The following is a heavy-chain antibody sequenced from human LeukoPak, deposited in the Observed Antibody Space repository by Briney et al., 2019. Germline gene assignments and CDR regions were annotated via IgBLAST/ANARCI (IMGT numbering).Heavy chain of an antibody. D-gene: IGHD3-10*01. J-gene: IGHJ6*02. V-gene: IGHV3-43*02. CDR3: AKGAGSSYNYYYYYGMDV. CDR2: ISGDGGST. CDR1: GFTCSGYW. Sequence: GGSLRLSCAASGFTCSGYWMNWVRQAPGKGLEWVSLISGDGGSTYYADSVKGRFTISRDNSKNSLYLQMNSLRTEDTALYYCAKGAGSSYNYYYYYGMDVWGQGTTVTVSS.